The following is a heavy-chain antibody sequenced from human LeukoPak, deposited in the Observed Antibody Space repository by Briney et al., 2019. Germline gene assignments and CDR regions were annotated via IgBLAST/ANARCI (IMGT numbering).Heavy chain of an antibody. CDR3: ARNGYYYVSSGYSAVDY. Sequence: ASVKVSCKASGYTFTGYYMHWVRQAPGQGLEWMGRINPNSGGTNYAQKFQGRVTMTRDTSISTAYMELSRLRSDDTAVYYCARNGYYYVSSGYSAVDYWGQGTLVTVSS. CDR1: GYTFTGYY. D-gene: IGHD3-22*01. J-gene: IGHJ4*02. CDR2: INPNSGGT. V-gene: IGHV1-2*06.